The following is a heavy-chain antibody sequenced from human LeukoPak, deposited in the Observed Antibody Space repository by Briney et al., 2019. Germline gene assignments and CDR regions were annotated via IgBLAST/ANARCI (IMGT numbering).Heavy chain of an antibody. D-gene: IGHD2-2*01. J-gene: IGHJ4*02. Sequence: PGGSLRLSYAASGFTFSTYTMNWVRQAPGKGLEWVSSISSSSNNINYADSVKGRFTISRDNAMNSVHLQMNSLRVEDTAVYYCARGYQRPDYWGQGTLITVSS. CDR2: ISSSSNNI. V-gene: IGHV3-21*01. CDR3: ARGYQRPDY. CDR1: GFTFSTYT.